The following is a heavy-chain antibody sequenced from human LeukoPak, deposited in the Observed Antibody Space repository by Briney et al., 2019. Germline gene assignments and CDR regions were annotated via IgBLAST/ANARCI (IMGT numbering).Heavy chain of an antibody. CDR2: INAGNGNT. V-gene: IGHV1-3*01. J-gene: IGHJ4*02. CDR3: ARDKWLKNYFDY. CDR1: GYTFTSYA. D-gene: IGHD6-19*01. Sequence: GASVKVSCKASGYTFTSYAMHWVRQAPGQRLEWMGWINAGNGNTKYSQKFQGRVTITRDTSASTAYMELSSLRSEDTAVYYCARDKWLKNYFDYWGQGTLVTVSS.